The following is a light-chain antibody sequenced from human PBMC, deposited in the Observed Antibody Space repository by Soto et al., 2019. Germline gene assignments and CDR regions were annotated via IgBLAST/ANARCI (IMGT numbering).Light chain of an antibody. CDR2: KAS. Sequence: DIQMTQSPSTLSASVGDRVTITCRASQSITSWLAWYQEKPGKAPKLLSYKASSLESGGPSRFSGSGRGTEFTLTISSLQRDDLATYYCLQYNNYPWSFGQGTKVEIK. J-gene: IGKJ1*01. V-gene: IGKV1-5*03. CDR3: LQYNNYPWS. CDR1: QSITSW.